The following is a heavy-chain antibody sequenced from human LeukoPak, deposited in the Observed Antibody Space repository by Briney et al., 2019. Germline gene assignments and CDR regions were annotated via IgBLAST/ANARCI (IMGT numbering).Heavy chain of an antibody. CDR3: ARTPNSADFPNWLDP. CDR1: GFTFSTYT. CDR2: ICTRSRSI. V-gene: IGHV3-21*01. Sequence: TGGSLRLSCAASGFTFSTYTMNWVRQAPGKGLGWVSSICTRSRSIYYAHSVKGRFTISRDNARNSLYLQMNSLRAEDTAVYYCARTPNSADFPNWLDPWGQGTLVTVSS. J-gene: IGHJ5*02. D-gene: IGHD2/OR15-2a*01.